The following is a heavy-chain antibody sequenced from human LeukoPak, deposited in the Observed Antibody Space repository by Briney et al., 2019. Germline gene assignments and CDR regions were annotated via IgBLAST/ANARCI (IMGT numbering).Heavy chain of an antibody. J-gene: IGHJ5*02. Sequence: ASVKVSCKVSGYTLTELSMHWVRQAPGKGLEWMGGFDPEDGETIYAQKFQGRVTMTEDTFTDTAYMELSSLRSEDTAVYYCATSFRRYCSSTSCYVGWFDPWGQGTLVTVSS. CDR2: FDPEDGET. D-gene: IGHD2-2*01. CDR1: GYTLTELS. V-gene: IGHV1-24*01. CDR3: ATSFRRYCSSTSCYVGWFDP.